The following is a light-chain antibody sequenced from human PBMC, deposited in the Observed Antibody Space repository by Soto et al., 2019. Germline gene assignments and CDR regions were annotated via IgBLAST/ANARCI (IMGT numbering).Light chain of an antibody. V-gene: IGLV2-14*03. CDR2: DVS. J-gene: IGLJ2*01. Sequence: QSVLTQPASVSGSPGQSITISCTGTSSDIGAYNYVSWYQQHPGKAPKLMIYDVSNRPSGVSNRFSGPKSGNTASLTISGLQAEDEAHYYCSSYTSSSTLVFGGGTKLTVL. CDR1: SSDIGAYNY. CDR3: SSYTSSSTLV.